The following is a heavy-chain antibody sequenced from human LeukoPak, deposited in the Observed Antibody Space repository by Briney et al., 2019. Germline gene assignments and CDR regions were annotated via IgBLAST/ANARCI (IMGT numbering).Heavy chain of an antibody. CDR1: GYTFTILG. V-gene: IGHV1-18*01. CDR3: SRDWGRQDTGDY. J-gene: IGHJ4*02. Sequence: WASVKVSRKASGYTFTILGIGWVRQAPGQGLEWMGWISAYNGNTNYAQKFQGRVTMTTDTSTNTAYMELRSLRSDDTAVYYCSRDWGRQDTGDYWGQGTLVTVS. CDR2: ISAYNGNT. D-gene: IGHD3-16*01.